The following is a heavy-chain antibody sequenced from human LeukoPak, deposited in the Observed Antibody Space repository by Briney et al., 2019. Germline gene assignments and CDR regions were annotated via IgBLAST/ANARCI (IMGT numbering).Heavy chain of an antibody. CDR1: GGTFSSYA. D-gene: IGHD1-7*01. V-gene: IGHV1-69*13. CDR2: IIPIFGTA. CDR3: ARGLELRPDYFDY. J-gene: IGHJ4*02. Sequence: ASVKVSCKAFGGTFSSYAISWVRQAPGQGLEWMGGIIPIFGTANYAQKFQGRVAITADESTSTAYMELSSLRSEDTAVYYCARGLELRPDYFDYWGQGTLVTVSS.